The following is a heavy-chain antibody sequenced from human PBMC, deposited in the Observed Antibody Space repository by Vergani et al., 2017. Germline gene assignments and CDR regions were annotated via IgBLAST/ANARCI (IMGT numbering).Heavy chain of an antibody. CDR2: INHSGST. CDR1: GGSISSYY. D-gene: IGHD3-10*01. Sequence: QVQLQESGPGLEKPSETLSLTCTVSGGSISSYYWSWIRQPPGKGLGWMGEINHSGSTNYNPSLKSRVTISVDTSKKQFSLKLSSVTAADTAVYYCARERYCSGSYYNVNFDYWGQGTLVTVSS. J-gene: IGHJ4*02. V-gene: IGHV4-34*01. CDR3: ARERYCSGSYYNVNFDY.